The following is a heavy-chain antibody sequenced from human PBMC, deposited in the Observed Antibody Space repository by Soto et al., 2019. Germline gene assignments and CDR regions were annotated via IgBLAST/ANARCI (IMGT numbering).Heavy chain of an antibody. Sequence: QVQLVESGGGVVQPGRSLRLSCAASGFTFSSYGMHWVRQAPGKGLECMAVIWHDGSNKYYADSVKGRFTISRDNSKNTLYLQMNSLRAVHTAVYYWARDQRDYYDDMDVWGKGTTLTVSS. CDR3: ARDQRDYYDDMDV. D-gene: IGHD6-25*01. J-gene: IGHJ6*03. CDR1: GFTFSSYG. CDR2: IWHDGSNK. V-gene: IGHV3-33*01.